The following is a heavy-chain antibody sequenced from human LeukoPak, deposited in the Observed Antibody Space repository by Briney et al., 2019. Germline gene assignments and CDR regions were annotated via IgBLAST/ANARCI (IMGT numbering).Heavy chain of an antibody. V-gene: IGHV4-39*07. Sequence: SETLSLTCIVSGGSISSSIYYWAWVRQPPGKGLEWIGTVFYNGATQYSPSLRSRVTISIDTSTNQFSLKLSSVTAADTAVYYCARVRSGYDYPRFDYWGQGTLVTVSS. J-gene: IGHJ4*02. CDR3: ARVRSGYDYPRFDY. CDR2: VFYNGAT. D-gene: IGHD5-12*01. CDR1: GGSISSSIYY.